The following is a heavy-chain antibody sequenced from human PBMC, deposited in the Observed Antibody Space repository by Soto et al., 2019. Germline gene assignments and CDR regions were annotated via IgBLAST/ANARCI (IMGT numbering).Heavy chain of an antibody. J-gene: IGHJ6*02. V-gene: IGHV4-31*03. Sequence: PSETLSLTCTVSGGSISSGGYYWSWIRHHPGKGLEWIGYIYYSGSTYYNPSLKSRVTISVDTSKNQFSLKLSSVTAADTAVYYCARDLSLNFDSSGYSDYGMDVWGQGTTVTVSS. D-gene: IGHD3-22*01. CDR2: IYYSGST. CDR1: GGSISSGGYY. CDR3: ARDLSLNFDSSGYSDYGMDV.